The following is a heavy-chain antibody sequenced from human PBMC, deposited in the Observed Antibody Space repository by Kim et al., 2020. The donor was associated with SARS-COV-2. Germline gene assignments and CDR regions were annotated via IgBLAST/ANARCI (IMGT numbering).Heavy chain of an antibody. D-gene: IGHD3-3*02. CDR1: GGSFSGYY. V-gene: IGHV4-34*01. CDR3: ARVSISWSMDV. Sequence: SKTLSLTCAVYGGSFSGYYWSWIRQPPGKGLEWIGEINHSGSTNYNPSLKSRVTISVDTSKNQFSLKLSSVTAADTAVYYCARVSISWSMDVWGQGTTVTVSS. J-gene: IGHJ6*02. CDR2: INHSGST.